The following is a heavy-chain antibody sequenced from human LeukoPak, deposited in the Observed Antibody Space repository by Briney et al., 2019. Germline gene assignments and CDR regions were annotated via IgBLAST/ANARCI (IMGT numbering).Heavy chain of an antibody. J-gene: IGHJ4*02. V-gene: IGHV4-4*02. Sequence: SETLSLTCAVSGAFITNSHWWSWARQPPGKGLEWIGDIYHSGTTNYNPSLKSRVTMSVDKSKNQFSLKLSSVTAADTAVYYCATYFYGEYGSYYFDYWGQGTLVTVSS. CDR2: IYHSGTT. CDR1: GAFITNSHW. D-gene: IGHD4-17*01. CDR3: ATYFYGEYGSYYFDY.